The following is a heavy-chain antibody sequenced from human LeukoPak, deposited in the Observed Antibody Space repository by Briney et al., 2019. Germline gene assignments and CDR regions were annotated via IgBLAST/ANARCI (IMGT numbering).Heavy chain of an antibody. CDR2: IWYDGSNK. CDR3: ARGGSGWYGFDY. D-gene: IGHD6-19*01. Sequence: GGSLRLSCAASGFTFSNYGMHWVRQAPGKGLEWVAVIWYDGSNKYYADSVQGRFTISRDNFKNTLYLQMNSLRAGDTAVYYCARGGSGWYGFDYWGQGTLVTVSS. CDR1: GFTFSNYG. J-gene: IGHJ4*02. V-gene: IGHV3-33*01.